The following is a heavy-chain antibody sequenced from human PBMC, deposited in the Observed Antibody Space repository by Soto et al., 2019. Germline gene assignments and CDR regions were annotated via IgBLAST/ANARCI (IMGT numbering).Heavy chain of an antibody. CDR1: GYSFTSYW. CDR2: IDPSDSYT. CDR3: ARGSGSYPDYYYYGMDV. V-gene: IGHV5-10-1*01. D-gene: IGHD1-26*01. J-gene: IGHJ6*02. Sequence: GESLKISCKGSGYSFTSYWISWVRQMPGKGLEWMGRIDPSDSYTNYSPSFQGHVTISADKSISTAYLQWSSLKASDAAMYYCARGSGSYPDYYYYGMDVWGQGTTVTVSS.